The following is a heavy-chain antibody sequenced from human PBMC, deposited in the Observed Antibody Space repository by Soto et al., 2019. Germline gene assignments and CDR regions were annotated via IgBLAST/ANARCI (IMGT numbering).Heavy chain of an antibody. Sequence: GESLKISCKGSGYSFTSYWIGWVRQMPGKGLEWMGIIYPGDSDTRYSPSFQGQVTISADKSISTAYLQWSSLKASDTAMYYCAGVDTAMADYYYYYGMDVWGQGTTVTVSS. V-gene: IGHV5-51*01. D-gene: IGHD5-18*01. CDR1: GYSFTSYW. CDR2: IYPGDSDT. J-gene: IGHJ6*02. CDR3: AGVDTAMADYYYYYGMDV.